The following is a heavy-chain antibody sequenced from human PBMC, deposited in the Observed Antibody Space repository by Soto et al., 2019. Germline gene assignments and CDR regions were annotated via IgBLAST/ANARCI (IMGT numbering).Heavy chain of an antibody. CDR3: AKDLGYDYIWGSNFYYMDV. V-gene: IGHV3-30*18. Sequence: GGSLRLSCAASGLTFSSYGMDGVRQAPGKGLEWVTIISYDGSNKYYADSVKGRFTISRDNSKNTLYLQMNSLRAEDTAVYYCAKDLGYDYIWGSNFYYMDVWGKGTTVTVSS. J-gene: IGHJ6*03. CDR1: GLTFSSYG. D-gene: IGHD3-16*01. CDR2: ISYDGSNK.